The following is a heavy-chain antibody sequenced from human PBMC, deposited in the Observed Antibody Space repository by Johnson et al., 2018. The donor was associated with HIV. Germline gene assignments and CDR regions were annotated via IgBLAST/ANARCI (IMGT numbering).Heavy chain of an antibody. D-gene: IGHD6-19*01. CDR3: ASFGLAVAADAFDI. V-gene: IGHV3-20*04. Sequence: EVQLVESGGGVVRPGGSLRLSCAASGFTFDDYGMSWVRQAPVKGLEWVSGINWNGGSTGYADSVKGRFTISRDNAKDSLYLQMNSLRAEDTAVYYCASFGLAVAADAFDIWGQGTMVTVSS. J-gene: IGHJ3*02. CDR1: GFTFDDYG. CDR2: INWNGGST.